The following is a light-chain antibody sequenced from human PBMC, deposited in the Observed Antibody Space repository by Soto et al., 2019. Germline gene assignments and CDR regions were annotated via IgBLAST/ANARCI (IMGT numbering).Light chain of an antibody. CDR1: QSISNW. V-gene: IGKV1-5*01. CDR3: QQYDNNSPT. J-gene: IGKJ3*01. Sequence: DIQMTQSPSTLSASVGDRVTITCRASQSISNWLAWYQQKPGKAPKLLISAASSLESGVPSRFSGSGSGTEFTLTIASLQPDDFATYFCQQYDNNSPTFGPGTKVDSK. CDR2: AAS.